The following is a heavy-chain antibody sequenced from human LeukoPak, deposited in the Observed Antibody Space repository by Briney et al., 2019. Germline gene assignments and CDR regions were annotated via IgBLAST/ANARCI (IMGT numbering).Heavy chain of an antibody. J-gene: IGHJ4*02. CDR3: ARGRQYDILTGFDY. D-gene: IGHD3-9*01. CDR2: IYHSGST. Sequence: SETLSLTCAVSGGSISSGGYSWSWIRQPPGKGLEWIGYIYHSGSTYHNPSLKSRVTISIDRSKNQFSLKLSSVTAADTAVYYCARGRQYDILTGFDYWGQGTLVTVSS. V-gene: IGHV4-30-2*01. CDR1: GGSISSGGYS.